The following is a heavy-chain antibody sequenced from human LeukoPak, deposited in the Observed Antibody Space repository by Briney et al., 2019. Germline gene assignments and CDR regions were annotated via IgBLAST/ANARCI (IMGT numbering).Heavy chain of an antibody. CDR1: GFTFSSYS. Sequence: PGGSLRLSCAASGFTFSSYSMNWVRQAPGKGLEWVSSISSSSSYIYYADSVKGRFTISRDNAKNSLYLQMNSLRAEDTAVYYCARWATLSGSYKTDYWGQGTLVTVSS. CDR2: ISSSSSYI. V-gene: IGHV3-21*01. CDR3: ARWATLSGSYKTDY. J-gene: IGHJ4*02. D-gene: IGHD1-26*01.